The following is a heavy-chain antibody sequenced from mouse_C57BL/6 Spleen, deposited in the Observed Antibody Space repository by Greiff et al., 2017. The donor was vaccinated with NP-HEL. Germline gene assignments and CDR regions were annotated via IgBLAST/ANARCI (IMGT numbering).Heavy chain of an antibody. Sequence: EVQRVESGGGLVKPGGSLKLSCAASGFTFSSYAMSWVRQTPEKRLEWVATISDGGSYTYYPDNVKGRFTISRDNAKNNLYLQMSHLKSEDTAMYYCARGDYYGSSYALFAYWGQGTLVTVSA. CDR3: ARGDYYGSSYALFAY. J-gene: IGHJ3*01. D-gene: IGHD1-1*01. CDR2: ISDGGSYT. CDR1: GFTFSSYA. V-gene: IGHV5-4*01.